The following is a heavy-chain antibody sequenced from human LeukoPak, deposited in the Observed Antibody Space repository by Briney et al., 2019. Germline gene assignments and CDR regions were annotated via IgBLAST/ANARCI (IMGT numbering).Heavy chain of an antibody. J-gene: IGHJ4*02. CDR1: GFTFSSYW. V-gene: IGHV3-74*01. Sequence: GGSLRLSCAASGFTFSSYWMHWVRQAPGKGLVWVSRINSDGSSTSYADSVKGRFTISRDNAKNTLYLQVNSLRAEDTAVYYCARGGTEWEPMEEIDYWGQGTLVTVSS. D-gene: IGHD1-26*01. CDR2: INSDGSST. CDR3: ARGGTEWEPMEEIDY.